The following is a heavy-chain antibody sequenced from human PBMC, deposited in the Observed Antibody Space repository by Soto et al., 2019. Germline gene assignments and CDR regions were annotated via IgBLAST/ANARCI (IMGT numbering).Heavy chain of an antibody. CDR1: GGSISSSSYY. D-gene: IGHD3-10*01. V-gene: IGHV4-39*01. J-gene: IGHJ5*02. CDR2: IYYSGHT. CDR3: AMSLWFGNTPNWFDP. Sequence: SETLSLTCNVSGGSISSSSYYWGWIRQPPGKGLERIASIYYSGHTYYNPSLKSRVTISVDTSKNQFSLKLSSVTAADTAVYYCAMSLWFGNTPNWFDPWGQGTLVTVSS.